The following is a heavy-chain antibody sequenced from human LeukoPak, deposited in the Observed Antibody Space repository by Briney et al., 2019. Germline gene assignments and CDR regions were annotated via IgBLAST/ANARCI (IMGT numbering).Heavy chain of an antibody. Sequence: PLGGSLRLSCATSGFPFSAYDMHWVRQAPGKGLESVSAFGSAGDTYYPGAVKGRFTISRDYAMNSVYLHMNSLRAGDTAVYFCVRGALPGDNWYFDLWGRGTLVTVAS. J-gene: IGHJ2*01. V-gene: IGHV3-13*01. CDR1: GFPFSAYD. CDR2: FGSAGDT. CDR3: VRGALPGDNWYFDL.